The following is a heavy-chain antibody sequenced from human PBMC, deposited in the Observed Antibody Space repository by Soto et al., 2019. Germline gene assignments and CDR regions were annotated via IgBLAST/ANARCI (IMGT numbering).Heavy chain of an antibody. Sequence: PSETLSLTCTVSGGSISSYYWSWIRQPQGKGLEWIGYIYYSGSTNYNPSLKSRVTISVDTSKNQFSLKLSSVTAADTAVYYCARMGLLERALIPFDPWGQGTLVTVSS. D-gene: IGHD1-1*01. V-gene: IGHV4-59*08. CDR1: GGSISSYY. CDR3: ARMGLLERALIPFDP. CDR2: IYYSGST. J-gene: IGHJ5*02.